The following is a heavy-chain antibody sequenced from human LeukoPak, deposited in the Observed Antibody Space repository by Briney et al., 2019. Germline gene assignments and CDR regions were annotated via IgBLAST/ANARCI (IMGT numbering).Heavy chain of an antibody. J-gene: IGHJ3*02. CDR2: IYYSGST. Sequence: SETLSLTCAASGGPISSYYWSWIRQPPGKGLEWIGYIYYSGSTNYNPSLKSRVTISVDTSKNQFSLKLSSVTAADTAVYYCARGGLLSSRYAFDIWGQGTMVTVSS. V-gene: IGHV4-59*01. CDR3: ARGGLLSSRYAFDI. CDR1: GGPISSYY. D-gene: IGHD1-26*01.